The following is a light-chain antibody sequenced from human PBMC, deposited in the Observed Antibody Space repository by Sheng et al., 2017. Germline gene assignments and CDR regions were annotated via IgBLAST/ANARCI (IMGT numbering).Light chain of an antibody. V-gene: IGLV2-14*03. CDR3: CSYTRTSTPYV. CDR2: DVS. Sequence: QSALTQPASVSGSPGQSITISCTGSSSDVGDYNRVSWYQQHPAKAPTLIISDVSNRPSGVSDRFSGSKSGNTASLTISGLQAEDEADYYCCSYTRTSTPYVFGTGTQVTVL. J-gene: IGLJ1*01. CDR1: SSDVGDYNR.